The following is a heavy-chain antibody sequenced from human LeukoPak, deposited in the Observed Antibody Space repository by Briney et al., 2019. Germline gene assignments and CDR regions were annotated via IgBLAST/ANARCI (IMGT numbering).Heavy chain of an antibody. CDR3: ARGTGWGTYYRVAYFDD. Sequence: SETLSLTCTLSGGSISSNDYYWSWIRQHPGQGLEWIGYIYDGGTTYYKPSLNSRLSISVDTSKNQFSLNLTSLTAADTAVYYCARGTGWGTYYRVAYFDDWGQGTLVTVSS. CDR2: IYDGGTT. CDR1: GGSISSNDYY. V-gene: IGHV4-31*03. J-gene: IGHJ4*02. D-gene: IGHD3-10*01.